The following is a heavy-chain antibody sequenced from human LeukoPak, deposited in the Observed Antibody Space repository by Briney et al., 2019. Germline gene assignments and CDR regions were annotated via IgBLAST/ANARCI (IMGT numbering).Heavy chain of an antibody. CDR3: VTYYFDSSGYYHDY. Sequence: GGSLRLSCAASGFSFSDQYMDWVRQAPGKGLEWVGLTRNKANSYTTEYAASAKGRFTISRDDSRNSLFLQMNSLKTEDTDVYYCVTYYFDSSGYYHDYSVQGTLVTVSS. CDR1: GFSFSDQY. J-gene: IGHJ4*02. D-gene: IGHD3-22*01. V-gene: IGHV3-72*01. CDR2: TRNKANSYTT.